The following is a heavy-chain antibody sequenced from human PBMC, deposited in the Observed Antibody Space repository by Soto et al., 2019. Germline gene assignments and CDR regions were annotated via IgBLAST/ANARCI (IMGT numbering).Heavy chain of an antibody. J-gene: IGHJ4*02. CDR2: IWHTGRP. D-gene: IGHD2-15*01. Sequence: QLQLRESGPGLVQPSGTLSLTCDVSGDSLTNNHWWSWVRQAPGEGLEWIGEIWHTGRPNYNPSLNSRVAISIDKSMNQFSLKLSSVTAADTAVYYCVRDSRTGCSSINCYMHCGQGTLVTVSS. V-gene: IGHV4-4*02. CDR1: GDSLTNNHW. CDR3: VRDSRTGCSSINCYMH.